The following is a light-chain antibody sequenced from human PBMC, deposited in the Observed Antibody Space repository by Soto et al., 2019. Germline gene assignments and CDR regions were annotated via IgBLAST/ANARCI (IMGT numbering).Light chain of an antibody. V-gene: IGLV2-8*01. CDR1: SSDVGAYNY. CDR3: NSYAGTKNLV. Sequence: QSALTQPASVSGSPGQSITISCTGTSSDVGAYNYVSWYQQHPGKAPKLMIFEVTNRPSGVPDRFSGSKSGNTASLTVSGLQAEDEADYYCNSYAGTKNLVFGGGTKLTVL. J-gene: IGLJ2*01. CDR2: EVT.